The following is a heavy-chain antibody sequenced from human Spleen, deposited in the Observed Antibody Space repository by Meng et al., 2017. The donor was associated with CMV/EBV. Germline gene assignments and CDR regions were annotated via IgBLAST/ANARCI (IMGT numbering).Heavy chain of an antibody. CDR1: SIRSRSCY. CDR2: IFFSGST. V-gene: IGHV4-39*01. J-gene: IGHJ4*02. Sequence: SIRSRSCYWRWMRQPPVKGLKWVGSIFFSGSTYYNPSLKSRVTISVDTSKNQFSLKLSSVTAADTAVYYCARQITVFYGSGNYLPDYWGQGTLVTVSS. D-gene: IGHD3-10*01. CDR3: ARQITVFYGSGNYLPDY.